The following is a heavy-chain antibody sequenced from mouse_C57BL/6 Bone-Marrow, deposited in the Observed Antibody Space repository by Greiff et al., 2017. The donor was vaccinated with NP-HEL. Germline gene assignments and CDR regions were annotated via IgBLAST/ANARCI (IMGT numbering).Heavy chain of an antibody. D-gene: IGHD2-4*01. J-gene: IGHJ1*03. CDR1: GFTFSNYW. V-gene: IGHV6-3*01. CDR2: IRLKSDNYAT. Sequence: DVKLVESGGGLVQPGGSMKLSCVASGFTFSNYWMNWVRQSPEKGLEWVAQIRLKSDNYATHYAESVKGRFTISRDDSKSSVYLQMNNLRAEDTGNYYCTSYDYDGGYWYFDVWGTGTTVTVSS. CDR3: TSYDYDGGYWYFDV.